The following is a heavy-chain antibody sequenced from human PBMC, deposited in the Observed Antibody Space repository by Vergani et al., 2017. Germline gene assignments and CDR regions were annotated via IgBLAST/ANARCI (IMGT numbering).Heavy chain of an antibody. D-gene: IGHD3-3*01. CDR2: IKSDGSIT. CDR1: GFSFSGYW. CDR3: AKDPTQQKYYDFWSGYYYDAFDI. Sequence: EVQLVESGGGLIHPGGSLRLSCEGSGFSFSGYWMHWVRQSPEKGLVWVSRIKSDGSITNYADSVKGRFTISRHNAKNTLYLEMNSLRAEDTAVYYCAKDPTQQKYYDFWSGYYYDAFDIWGQGTMVTVSS. V-gene: IGHV3-74*01. J-gene: IGHJ3*02.